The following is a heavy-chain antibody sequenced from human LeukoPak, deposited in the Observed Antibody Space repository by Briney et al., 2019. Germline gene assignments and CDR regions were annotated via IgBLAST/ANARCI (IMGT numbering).Heavy chain of an antibody. CDR3: ASLGPRFDP. CDR2: ISSSSSTI. V-gene: IGHV3-48*01. J-gene: IGHJ5*02. CDR1: GFTFSSYS. Sequence: GGSLRLSCAASGFTFSSYSMNWVREAPGKGLEGVSYISSSSSTIYYADSVKGRFTISRDNAKNSLYLQMNSLRAEDTAVYYCASLGPRFDPWGQGTLVTVSS.